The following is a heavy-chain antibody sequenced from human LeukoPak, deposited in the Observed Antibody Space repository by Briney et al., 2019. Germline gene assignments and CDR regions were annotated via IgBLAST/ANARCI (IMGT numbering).Heavy chain of an antibody. Sequence: SETLSLTCAVYGGSFSGYYWSWIRQPPGKGLEWIGEINHSGSTNYNPSLKSRVTISVDTSKNQFSLKLSSVTAADTAVYYCARGMGYYDKYDYWGQGTLVTVSS. CDR1: GGSFSGYY. J-gene: IGHJ4*02. D-gene: IGHD3-22*01. CDR2: INHSGST. CDR3: ARGMGYYDKYDY. V-gene: IGHV4-34*01.